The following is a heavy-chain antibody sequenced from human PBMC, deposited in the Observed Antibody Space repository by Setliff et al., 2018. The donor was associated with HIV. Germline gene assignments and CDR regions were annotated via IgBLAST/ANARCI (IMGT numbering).Heavy chain of an antibody. J-gene: IGHJ6*04. Sequence: SETLSLTCTVSGGSINSYYWSWIRQPPGKGLEWIGYIYASGSTNCNPSLKSRVTISVDTSKNQFSLNLSSVTAADTAVYYCARAHYYGSGFMDVWGRGTTVTVSS. CDR1: GGSINSYY. CDR3: ARAHYYGSGFMDV. CDR2: IYASGST. V-gene: IGHV4-4*08. D-gene: IGHD3-10*01.